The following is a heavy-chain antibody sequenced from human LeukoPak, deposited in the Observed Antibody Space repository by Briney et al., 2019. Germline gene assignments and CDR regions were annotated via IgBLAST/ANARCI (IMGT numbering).Heavy chain of an antibody. CDR1: GGSISSYY. J-gene: IGHJ4*02. CDR3: ARRVGDKDYFDY. Sequence: SETLSLTCTVSGGSISSYYWSWIRQPPGKGLEWIAYIYYSGSTNYNPSLKSRVTISIDTSKNQFSLKVSSVTAADTAVYYCARRVGDKDYFDYWGQGTLVTVSS. D-gene: IGHD1-26*01. V-gene: IGHV4-59*01. CDR2: IYYSGST.